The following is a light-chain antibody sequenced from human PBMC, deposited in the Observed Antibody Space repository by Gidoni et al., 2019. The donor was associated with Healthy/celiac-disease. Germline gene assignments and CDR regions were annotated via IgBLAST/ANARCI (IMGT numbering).Light chain of an antibody. CDR3: SSYTSSSTLVV. J-gene: IGLJ2*01. V-gene: IGLV2-14*01. Sequence: SALTQPASVSGSPGQSITISCTRTSSDVGGYNYVSWYQQHPGTAPKLMIYEVSNRHSGVSNRVSGSKSGNTASLTISGLQAEDEADYYCSSYTSSSTLVVFGGGTKLTVL. CDR1: SSDVGGYNY. CDR2: EVS.